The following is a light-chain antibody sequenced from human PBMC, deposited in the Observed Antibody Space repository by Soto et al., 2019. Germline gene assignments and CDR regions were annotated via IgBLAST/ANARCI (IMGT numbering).Light chain of an antibody. J-gene: IGKJ5*01. CDR3: QYYGISTNT. Sequence: EIVLTQSPDTLSLSPGERATLSCRASESVSSSHLAWYQHKRGQTPRLLIYGASYGATGIPDRFSGSGSGTDFTLTISQLAPEDFAVYYCQYYGISTNTFGQGTRLEIK. V-gene: IGKV3-20*01. CDR1: ESVSSSH. CDR2: GAS.